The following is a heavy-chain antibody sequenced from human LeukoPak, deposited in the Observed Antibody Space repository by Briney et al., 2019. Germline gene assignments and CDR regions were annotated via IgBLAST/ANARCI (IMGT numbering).Heavy chain of an antibody. CDR1: GGTFSSYA. Sequence: ASVKVSCKASGGTFSSYAISWVRQAPGQGLEWMGRIIPILGIANYAQKLQGRVTITADKSTSTAYMELSSLRSEDTAVYYCARHRTPTTGDDYWGQGTLVTVSS. CDR2: IIPILGIA. CDR3: ARHRTPTTGDDY. D-gene: IGHD4-17*01. J-gene: IGHJ4*02. V-gene: IGHV1-69*04.